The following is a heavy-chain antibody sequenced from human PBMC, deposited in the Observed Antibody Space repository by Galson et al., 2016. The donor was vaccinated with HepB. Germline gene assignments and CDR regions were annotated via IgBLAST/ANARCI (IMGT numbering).Heavy chain of an antibody. CDR2: IFSGGTT. J-gene: IGHJ4*02. D-gene: IGHD5-24*01. V-gene: IGHV3-66*02. Sequence: SLRISCAASGFTVGNTYMSWVRQFPGKGLDCVSVIFSGGTTFYADSVMGRFTISRDNSKNTLYLQMRNLRAEDSALYYCARDSGYNEHGGFDDWGQGTLVTVSS. CDR1: GFTVGNTY. CDR3: ARDSGYNEHGGFDD.